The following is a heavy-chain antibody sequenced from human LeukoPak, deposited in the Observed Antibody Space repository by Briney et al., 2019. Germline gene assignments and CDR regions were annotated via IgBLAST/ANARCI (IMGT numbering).Heavy chain of an antibody. CDR1: GGTFNSYA. D-gene: IGHD1-26*01. CDR2: IIPIFGTP. Sequence: ASVKVSCKASGGTFNSYAISWVRQAPGQGLEWMGGIIPIFGTPKYAQRFQGRVTITADESTSTAYMELSSLTSEDTAGYYCARDNKWEQFALDYWGQGTLVTVSS. J-gene: IGHJ4*02. CDR3: ARDNKWEQFALDY. V-gene: IGHV1-69*13.